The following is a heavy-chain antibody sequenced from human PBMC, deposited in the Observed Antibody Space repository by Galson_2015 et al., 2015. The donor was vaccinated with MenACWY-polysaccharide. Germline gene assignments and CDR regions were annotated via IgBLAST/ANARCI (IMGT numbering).Heavy chain of an antibody. CDR3: AKDHASLGWPTFDS. CDR1: GFAVSTRA. Sequence: SLRLSCAASGFAVSTRAMSWVRQAPGKGPEWIAAITNNAGKPYYAHSVMGRVTISRDSSSNTVSLQMNSLRVEDTALYFCAKDHASLGWPTFDSWGPGTLVTVSS. V-gene: IGHV3-23*01. CDR2: ITNNAGKP. J-gene: IGHJ4*02. D-gene: IGHD2-15*01.